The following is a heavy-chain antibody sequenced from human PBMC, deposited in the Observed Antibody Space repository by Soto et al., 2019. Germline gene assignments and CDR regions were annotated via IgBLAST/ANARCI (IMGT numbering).Heavy chain of an antibody. V-gene: IGHV1-69*01. CDR1: GGTFKNNG. Sequence: QVHLVQSGAEVKKAGSSVKVSCKAPGGTFKNNGISWVRQAPGQGLEWMGGIIPVFGTTNYAQKFQGRLTMTADDFTSTVYMELSSLRYEDTAVYYCARENGVAVATILYYFDYWGPGTLVTVSS. J-gene: IGHJ4*02. D-gene: IGHD5-12*01. CDR3: ARENGVAVATILYYFDY. CDR2: IIPVFGTT.